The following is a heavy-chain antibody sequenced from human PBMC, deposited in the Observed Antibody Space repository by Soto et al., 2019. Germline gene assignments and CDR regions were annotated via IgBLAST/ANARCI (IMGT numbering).Heavy chain of an antibody. Sequence: QVQLVESGGGVVQPGRSLRLSCAASGFTFSSYAMHWVRQAPGKGLEWVAVTSCDGSNKYYADSVKGRFTISRDNSKNTLYLQMNSLRAEDTAVYYCARVAVEMATIHVFDYWGQGTLVTVSS. CDR2: TSCDGSNK. CDR3: ARVAVEMATIHVFDY. J-gene: IGHJ4*02. D-gene: IGHD5-12*01. V-gene: IGHV3-30-3*01. CDR1: GFTFSSYA.